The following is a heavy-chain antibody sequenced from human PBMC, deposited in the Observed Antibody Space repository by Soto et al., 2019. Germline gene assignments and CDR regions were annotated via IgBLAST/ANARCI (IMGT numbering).Heavy chain of an antibody. V-gene: IGHV1-18*01. CDR3: ARYLRYDFWSCSTSRNYYFDY. D-gene: IGHD3-3*01. CDR2: MSSYNGNT. J-gene: IGHJ4*02. CDR1: GYIFTNYG. Sequence: QVQLVQSGPEVKKPGASVKVSCKASGYIFTNYGITWVRQAPGQGIEWMGWMSSYNGNTNYAQKFQGRDTMTTDISTTMNYMEVRRLTSDDTAVYYCARYLRYDFWSCSTSRNYYFDYWGQGTLVTVSS.